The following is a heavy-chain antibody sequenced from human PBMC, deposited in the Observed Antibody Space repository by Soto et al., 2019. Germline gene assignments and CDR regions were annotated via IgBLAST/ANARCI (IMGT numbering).Heavy chain of an antibody. V-gene: IGHV3-43*01. D-gene: IGHD6-19*01. Sequence: EVQLVESGGVVVQPGGSLRLSCAASGFTFDDYTMHWVRQAPGKGLEWVSLISWDGGSTYYADSVKGRFTISRDNSKNSLYLQMNSLRTEDTALYYCAKDIDPHNNQWLAIDYWGQGTLVTVSS. CDR2: ISWDGGST. CDR1: GFTFDDYT. CDR3: AKDIDPHNNQWLAIDY. J-gene: IGHJ4*02.